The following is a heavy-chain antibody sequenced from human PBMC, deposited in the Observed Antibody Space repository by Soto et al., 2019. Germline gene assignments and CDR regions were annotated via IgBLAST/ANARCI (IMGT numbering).Heavy chain of an antibody. Sequence: GGSLRLSCTSSGFIFGVWVMSSFRQAPGKGLEWVGFIRSKAYGGTTEYAASAKGRFIISRDDAKNIAYLQMNSLKTEDTAVYYCTSLLMDVRSAGGTWWFDPWGQGTLVTVSS. CDR3: TSLLMDVRSAGGTWWFDP. CDR1: GFIFGVWV. J-gene: IGHJ5*02. D-gene: IGHD6-13*01. CDR2: IRSKAYGGTT. V-gene: IGHV3-49*03.